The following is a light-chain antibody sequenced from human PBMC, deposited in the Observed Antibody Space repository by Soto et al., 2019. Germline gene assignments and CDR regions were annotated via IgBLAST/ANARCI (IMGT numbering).Light chain of an antibody. CDR2: GAS. J-gene: IGKJ1*01. V-gene: IGKV3-15*01. Sequence: EIVMTQYPATLSVSPGERATLSCRASQSVSSNLAWYQHRPGQAPRLLIYGASTGATGVPARFSGSGSGTEFTLTISSLQPEDSATYYCLQDFSYPRTFGQGTNVDIK. CDR1: QSVSSN. CDR3: LQDFSYPRT.